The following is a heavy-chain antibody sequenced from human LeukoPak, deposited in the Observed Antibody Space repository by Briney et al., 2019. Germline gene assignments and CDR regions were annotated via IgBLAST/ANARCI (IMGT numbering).Heavy chain of an antibody. CDR1: GFTFSSYG. V-gene: IGHV3-30*03. D-gene: IGHD6-19*01. J-gene: IGHJ4*02. Sequence: PGGSLRLSCAASGFTFSSYGMNWVRQAPGKGLEWVAVISYDGSNKYYADSVKGRFTISRDHSKNTLYLQMKSLRAEDTAVYYCARELEIAVAGTLGYWGQGTLVTVSS. CDR3: ARELEIAVAGTLGY. CDR2: ISYDGSNK.